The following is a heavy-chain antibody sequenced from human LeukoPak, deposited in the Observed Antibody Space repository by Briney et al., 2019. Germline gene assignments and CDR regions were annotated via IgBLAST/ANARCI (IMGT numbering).Heavy chain of an antibody. Sequence: SETLSLTCTVSGGSISSYYWSWIRQPAGRGLEWIGRIYTSGSTNYNPSLKSRVTISVDTSKNQFSLKLSSVTAADTAVYYCARVGTVWYYFDYWGQGTLVTVSS. J-gene: IGHJ4*02. CDR2: IYTSGST. CDR1: GGSISSYY. CDR3: ARVGTVWYYFDY. V-gene: IGHV4-4*07. D-gene: IGHD7-27*01.